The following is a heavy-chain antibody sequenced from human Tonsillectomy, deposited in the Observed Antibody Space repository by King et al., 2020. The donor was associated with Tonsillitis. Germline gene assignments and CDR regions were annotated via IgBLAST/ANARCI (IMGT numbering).Heavy chain of an antibody. CDR2: ISYDGSNK. CDR1: GFTFSSYG. Sequence: VQLVESGGGVVQPGRSLRFSCAASGFTFSSYGMHWVRQAPGKGLEWVAVISYDGSNKYYADSVKGRFTISRDNSKNTLYLQMNSLRAEDTAVYYCAKDSCSGGSCYSDYYGMDVWGQGTTVTVSS. D-gene: IGHD2-15*01. V-gene: IGHV3-30*18. CDR3: AKDSCSGGSCYSDYYGMDV. J-gene: IGHJ6*02.